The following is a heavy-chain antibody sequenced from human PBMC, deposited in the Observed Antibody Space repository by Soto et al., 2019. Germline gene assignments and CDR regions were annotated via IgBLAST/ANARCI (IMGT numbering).Heavy chain of an antibody. CDR1: GGSINNYY. V-gene: IGHV4-59*01. CDR3: ARGDWNDYFYNGMDV. Sequence: QVQLQESGPGLVKPSETLSLTCTVSGGSINNYYWVWLRQPPGAGLEWIGHMYYSGDTDYNPSLKSRVAISVDTSKNRFSLRLTSVTAADTAVYYCARGDWNDYFYNGMDVWGQGTTVIVSS. CDR2: MYYSGDT. D-gene: IGHD1-1*01. J-gene: IGHJ6*02.